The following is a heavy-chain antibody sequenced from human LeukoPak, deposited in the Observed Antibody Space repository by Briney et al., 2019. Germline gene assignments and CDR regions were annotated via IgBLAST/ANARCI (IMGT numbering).Heavy chain of an antibody. D-gene: IGHD2-21*02. CDR1: GFTFSSYA. CDR3: ARGVVTVPLYYFDY. J-gene: IGHJ4*02. Sequence: SGGSLRLSCAASGFTFSSYAMSWVRQAPGKGLERVSVIYSGGSTYYADSVKGRFTISRDNSKNTLYLQMNSLRAEDTAVYYCARGVVTVPLYYFDYWGQGTLVAVSS. V-gene: IGHV3-53*01. CDR2: IYSGGST.